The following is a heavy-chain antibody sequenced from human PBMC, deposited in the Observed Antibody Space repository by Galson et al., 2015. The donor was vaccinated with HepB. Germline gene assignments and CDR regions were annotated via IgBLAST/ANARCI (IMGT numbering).Heavy chain of an antibody. V-gene: IGHV3-48*01. CDR3: ARVHCSTTSCYTEEHYYYFYMDV. CDR2: ITSSRSEI. J-gene: IGHJ6*03. Sequence: SLRLSCAASGFTFSSYSMNWVRQAPGKGLEWVSYITSSRSEIYYADSVKGRFTISRDNAKNSLYLQMNSLRAEDTAVYYCARVHCSTTSCYTEEHYYYFYMDVWGKGTTVTVSS. CDR1: GFTFSSYS. D-gene: IGHD2-2*02.